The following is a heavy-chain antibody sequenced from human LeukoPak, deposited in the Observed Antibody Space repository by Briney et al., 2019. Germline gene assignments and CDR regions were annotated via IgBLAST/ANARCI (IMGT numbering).Heavy chain of an antibody. Sequence: SETRSLTCTVSGGSISSSSYYWGWIRQPPGKGLEWIGSIYYSGSTYYNPSLKSRVTISVDTSKNQFSLKLSSVTAADTAVYYCARVSRGDYVDYWGQGTLVTVSS. D-gene: IGHD5/OR15-5a*01. CDR1: GGSISSSSYY. CDR2: IYYSGST. V-gene: IGHV4-39*07. J-gene: IGHJ4*02. CDR3: ARVSRGDYVDY.